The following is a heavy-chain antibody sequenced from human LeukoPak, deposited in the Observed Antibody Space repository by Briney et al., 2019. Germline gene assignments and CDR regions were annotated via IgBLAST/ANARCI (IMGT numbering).Heavy chain of an antibody. Sequence: VGSLRLSCAASEFTFVRYTMNSVRQAPGKGLGWVSYISSSVTTIYYADSVKGRFTISRDNAKNSLYLQMNSLRAEETAVYCCARDYRDGGWLPTDWYFDLWGRGTLVTVSS. CDR3: ARDYRDGGWLPTDWYFDL. J-gene: IGHJ2*01. D-gene: IGHD6-19*01. V-gene: IGHV3-48*04. CDR1: EFTFVRYT. CDR2: ISSSVTTI.